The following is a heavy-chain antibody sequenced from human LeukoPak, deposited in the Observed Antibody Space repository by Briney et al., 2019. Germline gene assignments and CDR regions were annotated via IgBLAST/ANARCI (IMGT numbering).Heavy chain of an antibody. CDR1: GFTFSSYG. J-gene: IGHJ4*02. Sequence: GGSLRLSCAASGFTFSSYGMHWVRQAPGKGLEWVAVISYDGSNKYYADSVKGRFTISRDNSKNTLYLQMNSLRAEDTAVYYCARDRVGATDYFDYWGQGTLVTVSS. CDR2: ISYDGSNK. V-gene: IGHV3-30*19. D-gene: IGHD1-26*01. CDR3: ARDRVGATDYFDY.